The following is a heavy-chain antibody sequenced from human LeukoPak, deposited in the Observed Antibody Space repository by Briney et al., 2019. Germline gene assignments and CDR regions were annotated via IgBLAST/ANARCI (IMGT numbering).Heavy chain of an antibody. Sequence: GGSLRLSCAASGFTFSSYSMNWVRQAPGKGLEWVSSISSSSSYIYYADSVKGRFTISRDNAKNSLYLQMNSLRAEDTAVYYCASIAPSYLDSSTTPKDYWGQGTLVTVSS. CDR2: ISSSSSYI. CDR3: ASIAPSYLDSSTTPKDY. CDR1: GFTFSSYS. V-gene: IGHV3-21*01. D-gene: IGHD6-13*01. J-gene: IGHJ4*02.